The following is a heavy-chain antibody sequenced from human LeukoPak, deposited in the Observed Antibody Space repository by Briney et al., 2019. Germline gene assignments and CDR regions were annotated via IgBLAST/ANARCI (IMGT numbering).Heavy chain of an antibody. CDR2: ISGSGATT. V-gene: IGHV3-23*01. J-gene: IGHJ4*02. Sequence: PGGSLRPSCAASGFTFSSYAMSWVRQAPGKGLEWVSAISGSGATTYYADSVKGRFTISRDKSNNTLYLQMTSLRAEDTAVYYCAKDYAYDYGSGIGGFDYWGQGTLVTVSS. CDR1: GFTFSSYA. CDR3: AKDYAYDYGSGIGGFDY. D-gene: IGHD3-10*01.